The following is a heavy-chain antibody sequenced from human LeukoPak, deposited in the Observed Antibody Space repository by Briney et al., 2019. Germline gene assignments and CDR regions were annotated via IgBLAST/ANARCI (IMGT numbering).Heavy chain of an antibody. D-gene: IGHD2-15*01. Sequence: SQTLSLTCTVSGGSINSDSYYWRWIRQPPGKGLEWIGYIYYSGSTYYNPSLKSRVTISVDTSKNQFSLKLSSVTAADTAVYYCASVVVVAATPNWFDPWGQGTLVTVSS. J-gene: IGHJ5*02. CDR2: IYYSGST. CDR3: ASVVVVAATPNWFDP. CDR1: GGSINSDSYY. V-gene: IGHV4-30-4*08.